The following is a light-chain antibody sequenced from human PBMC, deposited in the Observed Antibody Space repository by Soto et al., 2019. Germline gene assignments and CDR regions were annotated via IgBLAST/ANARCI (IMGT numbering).Light chain of an antibody. CDR1: ALPKQY. V-gene: IGLV3-25*03. Sequence: SYELTQPPSVSVSPGQTARITCSGDALPKQYAYWYQQKPGQAPVLVIYKDSERPSGIPERFSGSSSGTTVTLTISGVQAEDEADYYCQSADSRVVWVFGGGTKLTVL. CDR3: QSADSRVVWV. J-gene: IGLJ3*02. CDR2: KDS.